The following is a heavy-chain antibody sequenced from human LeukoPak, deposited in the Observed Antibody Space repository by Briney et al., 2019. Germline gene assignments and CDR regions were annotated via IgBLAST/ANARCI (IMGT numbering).Heavy chain of an antibody. V-gene: IGHV3-30*02. Sequence: GGSLRLSCAASGFTFSSYGMHWVRQAPGKGLEWVALIRYDGSNMYYADSVKGRFTISRDNSKNTLYLQMNSLRAEDTAVYYCAREGPWQWLAPPLDYWGQGTLVTVSS. J-gene: IGHJ4*02. CDR3: AREGPWQWLAPPLDY. D-gene: IGHD6-19*01. CDR2: IRYDGSNM. CDR1: GFTFSSYG.